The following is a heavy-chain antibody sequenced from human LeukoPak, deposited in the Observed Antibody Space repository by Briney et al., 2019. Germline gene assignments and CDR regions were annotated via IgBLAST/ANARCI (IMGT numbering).Heavy chain of an antibody. D-gene: IGHD5-18*01. V-gene: IGHV4-59*01. CDR1: GGSISNYY. Sequence: PSETLSLTCNVSGGSISNYYWSWVRQPPGKGLEWVGYIYYSGSNNYNPSLKSRVTISVDTSKSQCSLKLSSVTAADTAVYYCARVWDTAMATGFDYWGQGTLVTVSS. J-gene: IGHJ4*02. CDR2: IYYSGSN. CDR3: ARVWDTAMATGFDY.